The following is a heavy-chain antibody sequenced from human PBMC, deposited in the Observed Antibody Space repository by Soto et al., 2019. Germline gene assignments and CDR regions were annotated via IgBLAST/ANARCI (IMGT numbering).Heavy chain of an antibody. Sequence: QVQLVQSGAEVKKPGSSVKVSCKASGGTFSSYTISWVRQAPGQGLEWMGRIIPILGIANYAQKFQGRVTITADKSTSTADMELSSLRSEDTAVYYCARGGYCSCGSCGLTDYWGQGTLVTVSS. J-gene: IGHJ4*02. CDR3: ARGGYCSCGSCGLTDY. CDR1: GGTFSSYT. D-gene: IGHD2-15*01. CDR2: IIPILGIA. V-gene: IGHV1-69*02.